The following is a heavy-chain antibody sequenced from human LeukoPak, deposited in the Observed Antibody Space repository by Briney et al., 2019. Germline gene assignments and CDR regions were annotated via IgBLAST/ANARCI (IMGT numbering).Heavy chain of an antibody. CDR2: ISSSSSYI. D-gene: IGHD3-22*01. Sequence: GGSLRLSCAASGFTFSSYSMTWVRQAPGKGLEWVSSISSSSSYIYYADSVKGRFTISRDNAKNSLYLQMNSLRAEDTAVYYCARCEITMIVACAFDIWGQGTMVTVSS. CDR1: GFTFSSYS. V-gene: IGHV3-21*01. J-gene: IGHJ3*02. CDR3: ARCEITMIVACAFDI.